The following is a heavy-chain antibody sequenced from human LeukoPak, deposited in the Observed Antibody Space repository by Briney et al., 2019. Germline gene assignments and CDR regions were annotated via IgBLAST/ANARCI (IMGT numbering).Heavy chain of an antibody. V-gene: IGHV1-8*03. D-gene: IGHD6-13*01. Sequence: ASVKVSCKASGYTFTNYGISWVRQATGQGLEWMGWMNPNSGNTGYAQKFQGRVTITRNTSISTAYMELSSLRSEDTAVYYCARGPDTDSSWSWYYWGQGTLVTVSS. J-gene: IGHJ4*02. CDR2: MNPNSGNT. CDR3: ARGPDTDSSWSWYY. CDR1: GYTFTNYG.